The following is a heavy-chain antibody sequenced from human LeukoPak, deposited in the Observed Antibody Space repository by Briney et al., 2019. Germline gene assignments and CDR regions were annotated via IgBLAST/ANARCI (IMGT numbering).Heavy chain of an antibody. CDR3: AKDVRIGNYYYGMDV. D-gene: IGHD2/OR15-2a*01. V-gene: IGHV3-9*01. CDR1: GFTFDDYA. CDR2: ISWNSGSI. Sequence: GRSLRLSCAASGFTFDDYAMHWVRQAPGKGLEWVSGISWNSGSIGYADSVKGRFTISRDNAKNSLYLQMNSLRAEDTALYYCAKDVRIGNYYYGMDVWGQGTTATVSS. J-gene: IGHJ6*02.